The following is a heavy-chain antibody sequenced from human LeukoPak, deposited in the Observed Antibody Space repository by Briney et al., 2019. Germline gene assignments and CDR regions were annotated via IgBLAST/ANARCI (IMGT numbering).Heavy chain of an antibody. CDR1: GFTFSSYE. J-gene: IGHJ6*04. V-gene: IGHV3-48*03. CDR3: AELGITMIGGV. Sequence: GGSLRLSCAASGFTFSSYEMNWVRQAPGKGLERVSYISSSGSTIYYADSVKGRFTISRDNAKNSLYLQMNSLRAEDTAVCYCAELGITMIGGVWGKGTTVTISS. D-gene: IGHD3-10*02. CDR2: ISSSGSTI.